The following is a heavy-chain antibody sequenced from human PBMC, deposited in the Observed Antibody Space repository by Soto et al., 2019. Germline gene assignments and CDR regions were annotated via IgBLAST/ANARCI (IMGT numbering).Heavy chain of an antibody. CDR1: SGSFSNYY. CDR3: ARDRDRHSSGLPSFDP. CDR2: IYYTGTH. V-gene: IGHV4-59*13. J-gene: IGHJ5*02. Sequence: ATLSLTSSVSSGSFSNYYWRWVRQPRGKRLEWIGYIYYTGTHDYNPSLRGRATISVDTSKDQFSLKLTSVTAADTAVYYCARDRDRHSSGLPSFDPWGQGILVTVSS. D-gene: IGHD3-22*01.